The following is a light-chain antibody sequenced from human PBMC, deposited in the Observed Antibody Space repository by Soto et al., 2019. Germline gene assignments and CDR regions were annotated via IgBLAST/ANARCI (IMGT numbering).Light chain of an antibody. CDR3: QQRSNWPLT. J-gene: IGKJ4*01. V-gene: IGKV3-11*01. CDR1: QTVSSF. Sequence: VLTQSPATLSLSPGERATLSCRASQTVSSFLAWYQQKPGQAPRLLIHDSSDRATGIPARFSGSGSGTDFTLTISSLEPEDVAVYYRQQRSNWPLTFGGGTKVDIK. CDR2: DSS.